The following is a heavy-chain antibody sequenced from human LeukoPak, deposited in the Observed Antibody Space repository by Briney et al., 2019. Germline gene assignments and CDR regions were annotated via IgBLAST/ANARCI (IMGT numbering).Heavy chain of an antibody. CDR2: ISGSGGAT. J-gene: IGHJ4*02. CDR3: AKVQVPFTSISWYYFDY. D-gene: IGHD6-13*01. V-gene: IGHV3-23*01. CDR1: GFSFNSYA. Sequence: GGSLRLSCAVSGFSFNSYAMSWVRQAPGKGLEWGSGISGSGGATYYADFVKGRFTISRDNSKNTLYLQMNSLRAEDTAVYSCAKVQVPFTSISWYYFDYWGQGTLVTVSS.